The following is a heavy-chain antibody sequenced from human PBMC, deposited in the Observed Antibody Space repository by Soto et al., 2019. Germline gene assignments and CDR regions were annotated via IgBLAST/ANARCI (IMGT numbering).Heavy chain of an antibody. CDR1: GFTFSRYG. D-gene: IGHD2-15*01. CDR2: ISYDGSNK. Sequence: GGSLRLSCAASGFTFSRYGMHWVRQAPGKGLEWVAVISYDGSNKYYADSVKGRFTISRDNSKNTLYLQMNSLRAEDTAVYYCAKDPDPYCSGGSCYSPVYWGQGTLVTVSS. J-gene: IGHJ4*02. CDR3: AKDPDPYCSGGSCYSPVY. V-gene: IGHV3-30*18.